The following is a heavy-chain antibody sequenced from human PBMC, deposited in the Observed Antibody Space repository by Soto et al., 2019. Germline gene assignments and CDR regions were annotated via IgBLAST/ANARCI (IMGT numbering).Heavy chain of an antibody. CDR3: ARRGSGNYYDY. V-gene: IGHV3-23*01. Sequence: EVQLLESGGGLVQPGGSLRLSCAACGFTFSSYAMRWVRQAPGKGLEWVSAISGSGDSTYYADSVKGRFTISRDNSKNTLYLQMNSLRAEDTAVYYCARRGSGNYYDYWGQGTLVTVSS. CDR1: GFTFSSYA. J-gene: IGHJ4*02. D-gene: IGHD1-26*01. CDR2: ISGSGDST.